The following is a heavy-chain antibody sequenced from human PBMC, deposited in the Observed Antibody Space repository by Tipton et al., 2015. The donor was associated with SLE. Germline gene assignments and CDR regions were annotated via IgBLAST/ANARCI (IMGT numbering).Heavy chain of an antibody. CDR1: GGSISTYY. J-gene: IGHJ3*02. CDR3: ARDGPEGFDI. Sequence: TLSLTCTISGGSISTYYWSWIRQPPGKGLEWIGYIYYSGSTNYNPSLKSRVTISVDTSKNQFSLKLSSVTAADTAVYYCARDGPEGFDIWGQGTMVTVSS. CDR2: IYYSGST. V-gene: IGHV4-59*01.